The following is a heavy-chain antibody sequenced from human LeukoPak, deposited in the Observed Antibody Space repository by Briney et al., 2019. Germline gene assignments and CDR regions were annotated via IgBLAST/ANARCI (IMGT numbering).Heavy chain of an antibody. CDR1: GDSISSTTYW. V-gene: IGHV4-39*01. CDR3: TRLPLDYSLDH. CDR2: MSYVEIT. J-gene: IGHJ4*02. D-gene: IGHD4-11*01. Sequence: PSETLSLTCTVSGDSISSTTYWWGWIRQSPGKGLEWIGSMSYVEITSHNPSLKSRATISVDTSKNQFSLMLSSVTAADTAVYYCTRLPLDYSLDHWGQGTPVSVSS.